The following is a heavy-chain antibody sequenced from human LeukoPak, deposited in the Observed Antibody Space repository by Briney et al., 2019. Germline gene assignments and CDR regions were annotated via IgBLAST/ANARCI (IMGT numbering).Heavy chain of an antibody. J-gene: IGHJ4*02. V-gene: IGHV3-48*04. CDR2: ISSSSSTI. CDR3: ARVPNTAMVKSALDY. D-gene: IGHD5-18*01. Sequence: PGGSLRLSCAASGFTFSSYSMNWVRQAPGKGLEWVSYISSSSSTIYYADSVKGRFTISRDNAKNSLYLQMNSLRAEDTAVYYCARVPNTAMVKSALDYWGQGTLVTVSS. CDR1: GFTFSSYS.